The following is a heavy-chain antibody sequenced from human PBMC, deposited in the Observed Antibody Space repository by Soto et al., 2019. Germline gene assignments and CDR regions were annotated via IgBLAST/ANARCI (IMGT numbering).Heavy chain of an antibody. CDR3: LKPYGCYTEGGPNNNCGP. CDR2: ISISGGST. D-gene: IGHD1-1*01. Sequence: EVQLLESGGGLVQPGGSLRLSCAASGFTFSNYPMTWVRQAPGKAPEWVSAISISGGSTYYADSVKARFTISRDNSTNTLHLQMSILRAENTARYYCLKPYGCYTEGGPNNNCGPWGQGTLVTVSS. V-gene: IGHV3-23*01. J-gene: IGHJ5*02. CDR1: GFTFSNYP.